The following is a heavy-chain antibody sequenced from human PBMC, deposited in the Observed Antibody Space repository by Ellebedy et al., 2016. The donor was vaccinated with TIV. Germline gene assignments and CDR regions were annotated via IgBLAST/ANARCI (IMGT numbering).Heavy chain of an antibody. CDR2: IYYRGST. J-gene: IGHJ4*02. CDR3: ARMVRGVIISSRDLDY. Sequence: MPSETLSLTCTLSGGSISSSSYYWGWIRQPPGTGLEWIGSIYYRGSTHYNPSPKSRVPISVVTSKNQFSLKLSSVTAADTAVYYCARMVRGVIISSRDLDYWGQGTLVTVSS. CDR1: GGSISSSSYY. D-gene: IGHD3-10*01. V-gene: IGHV4-39*01.